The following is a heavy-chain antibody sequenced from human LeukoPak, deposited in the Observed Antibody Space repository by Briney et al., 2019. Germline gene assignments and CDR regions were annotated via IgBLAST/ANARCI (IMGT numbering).Heavy chain of an antibody. CDR3: AREWESDL. V-gene: IGHV3-30*04. CDR2: ISYDGSNK. CDR1: GFTFSSYA. D-gene: IGHD1-26*01. Sequence: GRSLRLSCAASGFTFSSYAMHWVRQAPGKGLEWVAVISYDGSNKYYADSVKGRFTISRDNSKNTLYLQMNSLRAEDTAVYYCAREWESDLWGQGTLVTVSS. J-gene: IGHJ5*02.